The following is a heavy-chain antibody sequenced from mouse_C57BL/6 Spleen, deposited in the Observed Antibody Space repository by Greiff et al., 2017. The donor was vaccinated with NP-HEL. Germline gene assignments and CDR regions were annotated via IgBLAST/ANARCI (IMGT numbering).Heavy chain of an antibody. CDR1: GYAFTNYL. V-gene: IGHV1-54*01. CDR2: INPGSGGT. D-gene: IGHD2-12*01. Sequence: VQLQQSGAELVRPGTSVKVSCKASGYAFTNYLIEWVKQRPGQGLEWIGVINPGSGGTNYNEKFKGKATLTADKSSSTAYMQLSSLTSEDSAVYFGAREDYYRYFDVWGTGTTVTVSS. CDR3: AREDYYRYFDV. J-gene: IGHJ1*03.